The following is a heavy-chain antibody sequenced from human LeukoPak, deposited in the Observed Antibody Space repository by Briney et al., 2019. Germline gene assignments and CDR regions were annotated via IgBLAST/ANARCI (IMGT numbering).Heavy chain of an antibody. J-gene: IGHJ4*02. D-gene: IGHD5-18*01. CDR3: ARFRGDTWIQLWLPFDY. Sequence: GGSLRLSCAASGFTFSSYWMHWVRQAPGKGLVWVSRINSDGSSTSYADSVKGRFTISRDNAKNTLYLQMNSLRAEDTAVYYCARFRGDTWIQLWLPFDYWGQGTLVTVSS. CDR1: GFTFSSYW. V-gene: IGHV3-74*01. CDR2: INSDGSST.